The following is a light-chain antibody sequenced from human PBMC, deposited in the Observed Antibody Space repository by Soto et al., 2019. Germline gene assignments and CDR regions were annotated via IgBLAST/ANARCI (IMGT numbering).Light chain of an antibody. J-gene: IGKJ1*01. V-gene: IGKV1-39*01. CDR2: AAS. CDR1: RSISRY. Sequence: DIQMTQSTSSLSASWGDRVNMTCRASRSISRYLSWYQQKSGKAPNLLIYAASSLQSGVPSRFSGAGSGTDFTLTIGNLHPEDFAIYYCKQSYSSQWTFGQGTKVDIK. CDR3: KQSYSSQWT.